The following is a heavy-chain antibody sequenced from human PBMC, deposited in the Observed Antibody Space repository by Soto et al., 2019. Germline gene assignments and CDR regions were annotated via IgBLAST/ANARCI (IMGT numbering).Heavy chain of an antibody. V-gene: IGHV3-49*03. Sequence: EVQLVESGGDVVQPGRSLRLSCTASGFSLADYAMCWFRQAPGKGLEWVGFIGGKAYDGTTEYAASVKGRFTISRDDSKSIAYLQMDSLKTEDTAVYYCTRGTGGAATTYWGQGTLVTVSS. CDR3: TRGTGGAATTY. CDR1: GFSLADYA. D-gene: IGHD5-12*01. J-gene: IGHJ4*02. CDR2: IGGKAYDGTT.